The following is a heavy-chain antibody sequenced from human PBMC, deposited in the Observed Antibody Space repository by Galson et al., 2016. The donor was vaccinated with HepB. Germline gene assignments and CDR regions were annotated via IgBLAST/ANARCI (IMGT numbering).Heavy chain of an antibody. Sequence: SLRLSCAASGFTFSDYYMSWIRQAPGMGPEWVSYISGSDDAVHYADSVKGRFTVSRDNTKKSLYLQMNSLRGDDTAVYYCARDPWFGDGYYFDFWGQGTLVTVSS. J-gene: IGHJ4*02. CDR2: ISGSDDAV. V-gene: IGHV3-11*04. CDR3: ARDPWFGDGYYFDF. CDR1: GFTFSDYY. D-gene: IGHD3-10*01.